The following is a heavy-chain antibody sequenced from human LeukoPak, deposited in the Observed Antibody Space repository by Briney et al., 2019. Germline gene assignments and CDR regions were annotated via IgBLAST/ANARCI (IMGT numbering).Heavy chain of an antibody. D-gene: IGHD6-13*01. Sequence: GGSLRLSCAASGFTFSNYAMSWVRQAPGRGLEWVSSISGSSTYYADSVKGRFTISRDNFKNTLYLQMNSLRAEDTAIYYCAKGVSSLTFSFDYWGQGTLVTVSS. CDR3: AKGVSSLTFSFDY. CDR1: GFTFSNYA. J-gene: IGHJ4*02. CDR2: ISGSST. V-gene: IGHV3-23*01.